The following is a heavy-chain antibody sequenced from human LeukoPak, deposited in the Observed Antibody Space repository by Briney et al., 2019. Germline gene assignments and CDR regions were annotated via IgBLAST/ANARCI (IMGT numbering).Heavy chain of an antibody. D-gene: IGHD4-23*01. CDR3: ARERADYGGNWFDP. Sequence: GGSLRLSCAASGFTFSSYGMSWVRQAPGKGLEWVSAISGSGGSTYYADSVKGRFTISRDNSKNTLYLQMNSLRAEDTAVYYCARERADYGGNWFDPWGQGTLVTVSS. J-gene: IGHJ5*02. CDR2: ISGSGGST. CDR1: GFTFSSYG. V-gene: IGHV3-23*01.